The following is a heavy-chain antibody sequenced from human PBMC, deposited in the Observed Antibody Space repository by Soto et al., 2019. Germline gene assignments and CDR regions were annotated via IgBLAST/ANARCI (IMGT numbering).Heavy chain of an antibody. CDR2: IIPILGIA. CDR3: ARDYGSGSGGHGMDV. CDR1: GGTFSSYT. J-gene: IGHJ6*02. D-gene: IGHD3-10*01. V-gene: IGHV1-69*08. Sequence: QVQLVQSGAEVKKPGSSVKVSCKASGGTFSSYTISWVRQAPGQGLEWMGRIIPILGIANYAQKFQGRVTLTADKSTSTAYMELSSLRSEDTAVYYCARDYGSGSGGHGMDVWGQGTTVTVSS.